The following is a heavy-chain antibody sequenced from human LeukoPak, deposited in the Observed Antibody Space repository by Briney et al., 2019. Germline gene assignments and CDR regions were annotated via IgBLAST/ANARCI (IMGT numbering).Heavy chain of an antibody. D-gene: IGHD5-24*01. CDR3: ARQKWLQLGFFDS. J-gene: IGHJ4*02. V-gene: IGHV4-39*07. CDR1: GGSISSSSYY. CDR2: IYYSGST. Sequence: PSETLSLTCTVSGGSISSSSYYWGWIRQPPGKGLEWIGSIYYSGSTYYNPSLKSRVTISVDTSKNQFSLTLNSVTAADTAIYYCARQKWLQLGFFDSWGQGTLVTVSS.